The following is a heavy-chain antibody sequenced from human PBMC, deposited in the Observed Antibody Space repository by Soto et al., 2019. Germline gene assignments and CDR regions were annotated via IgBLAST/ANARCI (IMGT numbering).Heavy chain of an antibody. Sequence: GGSLRLSCAASGFTFSSYAMSWVRQAPGKGLEWVSAISGSGGSTYYADTVKGRFTSSRDNSKNTVYLEMNSLRAEDTAVYYCAKDLFGHHSAPDVWGQGTTVTVSS. V-gene: IGHV3-23*01. CDR3: AKDLFGHHSAPDV. J-gene: IGHJ6*02. D-gene: IGHD3-3*01. CDR1: GFTFSSYA. CDR2: ISGSGGST.